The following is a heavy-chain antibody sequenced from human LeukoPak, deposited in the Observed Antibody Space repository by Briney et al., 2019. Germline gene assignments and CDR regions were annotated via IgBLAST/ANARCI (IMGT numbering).Heavy chain of an antibody. Sequence: TSETLSLTCAVYGGSFSGYYWSWIRQPPGKGLEWIGEINHSGSTNYNPSLKSRVTISVDTSKNQFSLKLSSVTAADTAVYYCARGLPYDFWSGYYLTYYYYYMDVWGKGTTVTVSS. D-gene: IGHD3-3*01. CDR2: INHSGST. CDR1: GGSFSGYY. V-gene: IGHV4-34*01. CDR3: ARGLPYDFWSGYYLTYYYYYMDV. J-gene: IGHJ6*03.